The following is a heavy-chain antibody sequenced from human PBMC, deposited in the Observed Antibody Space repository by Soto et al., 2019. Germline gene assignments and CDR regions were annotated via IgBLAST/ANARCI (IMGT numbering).Heavy chain of an antibody. Sequence: GASVKVSGKASGCTFTSYGISWVRQAPGQGLEWMGWISAYNGNTNYAQKLQGRVTMTTDTSTSTAYMELRSLRSDDTAVYYCARVKGAMVRGVPDYWGQGTLVTVSS. CDR1: GCTFTSYG. CDR3: ARVKGAMVRGVPDY. V-gene: IGHV1-18*04. D-gene: IGHD3-10*01. J-gene: IGHJ4*02. CDR2: ISAYNGNT.